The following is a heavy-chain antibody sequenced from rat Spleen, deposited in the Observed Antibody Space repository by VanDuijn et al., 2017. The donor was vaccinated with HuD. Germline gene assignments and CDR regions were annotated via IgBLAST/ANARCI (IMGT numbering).Heavy chain of an antibody. V-gene: IGHV5-31*01. J-gene: IGHJ3*01. Sequence: EVQLVESGGGLVQPGRSLKLSCVASGFTLNDYWMTWIRQAPGKGLEWIASITNTGRSVHYPASVKGRFTISRDTAQNTLFLQMNSLRSEDTATYYCTTYSDYATSPFAYWGRGALVTVSS. CDR3: TTYSDYATSPFAY. CDR2: ITNTGRSV. D-gene: IGHD1-6*01. CDR1: GFTLNDYW.